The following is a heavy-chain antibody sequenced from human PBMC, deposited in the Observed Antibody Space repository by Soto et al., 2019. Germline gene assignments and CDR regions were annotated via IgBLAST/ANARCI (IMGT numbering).Heavy chain of an antibody. Sequence: ASLKVSCPSSGYTFTNYDFIWVRQATGQGLEWLGWMNPNSGNTGFAQKFQGRVTMTRNTSIGTAYMELSSLRSEDTAVYFCARGSWDDSSGFQLDAWGEGTRVTV. D-gene: IGHD3-22*01. CDR3: ARGSWDDSSGFQLDA. CDR1: GYTFTNYD. V-gene: IGHV1-8*01. CDR2: MNPNSGNT. J-gene: IGHJ5*02.